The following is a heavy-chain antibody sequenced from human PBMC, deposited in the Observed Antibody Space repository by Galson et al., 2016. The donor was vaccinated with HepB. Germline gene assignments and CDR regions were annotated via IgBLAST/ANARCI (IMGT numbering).Heavy chain of an antibody. CDR1: GGSISNRSYF. Sequence: TLSLTCNVSGGSISNRSYFWSWIRQHPERGLEWIGYISDSGSAYFNPSLKSRTTISIDTSQNQFSLDLTSVTAADTALYFCARYGSWTGFDFWGQGILVTVSS. CDR3: ARYGSWTGFDF. V-gene: IGHV4-31*03. D-gene: IGHD3/OR15-3a*01. J-gene: IGHJ4*02. CDR2: ISDSGSA.